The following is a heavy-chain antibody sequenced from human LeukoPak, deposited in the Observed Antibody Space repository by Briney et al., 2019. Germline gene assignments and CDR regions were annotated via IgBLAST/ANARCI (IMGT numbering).Heavy chain of an antibody. CDR3: ASSGSSCSSTSCYSPFDY. D-gene: IGHD2-2*01. J-gene: IGHJ4*02. CDR2: INPIFGTA. Sequence: SVKVSCKASGGTFSSYAISWVRQAPGQGLEWMGGINPIFGTANYAQKFQGRVTITADESTSTAYMELSSLRSEDTAVYYCASSGSSCSSTSCYSPFDYWGQGTLVTVSS. CDR1: GGTFSSYA. V-gene: IGHV1-69*13.